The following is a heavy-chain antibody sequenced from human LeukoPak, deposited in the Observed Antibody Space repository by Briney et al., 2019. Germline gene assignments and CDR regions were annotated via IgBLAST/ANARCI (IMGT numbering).Heavy chain of an antibody. CDR3: ASMINSGEQVADWFDP. D-gene: IGHD1/OR15-1a*01. Sequence: GGSLRLSCAASGFTFSSYSMNWVRQAPGKGLEWVSYISSTSSTIYYADSVKGRFTVSRDNAKNSLYLHMNSLRAEDTAVYYCASMINSGEQVADWFDPWGQGTLVTVSS. V-gene: IGHV3-48*01. CDR1: GFTFSSYS. J-gene: IGHJ5*02. CDR2: ISSTSSTI.